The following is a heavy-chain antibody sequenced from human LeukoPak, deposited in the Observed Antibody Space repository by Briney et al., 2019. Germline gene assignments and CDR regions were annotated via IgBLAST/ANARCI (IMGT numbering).Heavy chain of an antibody. CDR3: ARDQSVVPAAMRGVYYYYGMDV. CDR2: ISYDGCNK. D-gene: IGHD2-2*01. J-gene: IGHJ6*02. V-gene: IGHV3-30-3*01. CDR1: GFTFSSYA. Sequence: GRSLRLSCAASGFTFSSYAMHWVRQAPGKGLKWVAVISYDGCNKYYADSVKGRFTISRDNSKNTLYLQMNSLRAEDTAVYYCARDQSVVPAAMRGVYYYYGMDVWGQGTTVTVSS.